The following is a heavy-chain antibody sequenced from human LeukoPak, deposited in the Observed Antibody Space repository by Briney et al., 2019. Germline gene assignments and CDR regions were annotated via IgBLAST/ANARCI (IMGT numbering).Heavy chain of an antibody. D-gene: IGHD2-15*01. Sequence: PSETLSLTCAVYGGSFSGYYWSWIRQPPGKGLEWIGEINHSGSTNYNPSLKSRVTISVDTSQNQFSLKLSSVTAADSAVYYCARGGPPNIVVVVAATHFDYWGQGTLVTVSS. CDR2: INHSGST. CDR1: GGSFSGYY. CDR3: ARGGPPNIVVVVAATHFDY. J-gene: IGHJ4*02. V-gene: IGHV4-34*01.